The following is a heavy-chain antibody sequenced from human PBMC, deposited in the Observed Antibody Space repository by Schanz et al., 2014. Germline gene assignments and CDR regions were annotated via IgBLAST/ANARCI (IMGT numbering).Heavy chain of an antibody. D-gene: IGHD6-19*01. V-gene: IGHV3-66*01. CDR2: IYASGAT. J-gene: IGHJ4*02. Sequence: EVQLVESGGGFVQPGGSLGLSCVVSGFTVSSDHMSWVRQAPGKGLEWVSTIYASGATYYADSVKRRFTISRDYSKNTLYLQMSSLRAEDTAIYYCAKLSSSGRLAGYFDYWGQGALVTVSS. CDR3: AKLSSSGRLAGYFDY. CDR1: GFTVSSDH.